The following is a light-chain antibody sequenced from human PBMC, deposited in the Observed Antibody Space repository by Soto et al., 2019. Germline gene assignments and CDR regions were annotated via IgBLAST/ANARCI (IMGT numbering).Light chain of an antibody. J-gene: IGKJ5*01. CDR3: QQFHDLPIT. V-gene: IGKV1-33*01. CDR1: QNIRTY. CDR2: AAS. Sequence: DIQMTQSPPFLSASAGDIVTITCRASQNIRTYLTWYQQKPGKAPTVLIYAASTLQRGVPSRFSGSGSETEFTLTISGLQSEDIATYFCQQFHDLPITFGQGTRLEIK.